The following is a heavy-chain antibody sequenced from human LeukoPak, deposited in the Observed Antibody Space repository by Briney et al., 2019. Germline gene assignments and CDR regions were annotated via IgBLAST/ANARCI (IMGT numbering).Heavy chain of an antibody. CDR3: AREHPVAIAPDH. V-gene: IGHV4-31*03. J-gene: IGHJ4*02. CDR1: GGSISSGGNY. Sequence: PSETLSLTCTVSGGSISSGGNYWSWLRQLPGKGLEWIGYIYYVGNTNYNPSLKSRLSMSVDTSNNQFSLRLTSVTAADTAVYYCAREHPVAIAPDHWGQGTLVTVSS. CDR2: IYYVGNT. D-gene: IGHD5-12*01.